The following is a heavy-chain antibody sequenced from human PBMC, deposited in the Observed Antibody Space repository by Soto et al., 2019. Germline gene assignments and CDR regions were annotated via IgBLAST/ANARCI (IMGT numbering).Heavy chain of an antibody. CDR2: ISAYNGNT. CDR1: GYTFTSYG. J-gene: IGHJ4*02. D-gene: IGHD5-12*01. V-gene: IGHV1-18*04. CDR3: ARVPLAMAESASDGYNDHPRPCDY. Sequence: QVQLVQSGAEVKKPGASVKVSCKASGYTFTSYGISWVRQAPGQGLEWMGWISAYNGNTHYAQKLQGRVTMTTDPSTSTDDMELRSLRSDDTAVYYCARVPLAMAESASDGYNDHPRPCDYCGQGNLFTFAS.